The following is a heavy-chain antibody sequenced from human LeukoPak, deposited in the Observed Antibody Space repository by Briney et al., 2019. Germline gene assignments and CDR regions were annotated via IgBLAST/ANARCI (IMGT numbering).Heavy chain of an antibody. CDR3: ARGDYVWGSSHNFDY. Sequence: PSETLSLTCTVSGGSISSSISYWSWIRQPPGKGLEWIGEINHSGSTNYNPSLKSRVTISVDTSKNQFSLKLSSVTAADTAVYYCARGDYVWGSSHNFDYWGQGTLVTVSS. CDR2: INHSGST. V-gene: IGHV4-39*07. J-gene: IGHJ4*02. CDR1: GGSISSSISY. D-gene: IGHD3-16*01.